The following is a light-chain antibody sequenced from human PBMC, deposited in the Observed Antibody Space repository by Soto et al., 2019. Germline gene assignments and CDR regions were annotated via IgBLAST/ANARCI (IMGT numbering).Light chain of an antibody. J-gene: IGLJ2*01. CDR1: TSNIGAGHD. CDR2: GNN. CDR3: QSYDSSLRV. V-gene: IGLV1-40*01. Sequence: QLVLTQPPSVSGAPGQRVTISCTGSTSNIGAGHDVHWYKQLPGTAPKLLIYGNNNRPSGVPDRFSGSKSGTSASLAITGLQAEDEGDYYCQSYDSSLRVFGGGTQLTVL.